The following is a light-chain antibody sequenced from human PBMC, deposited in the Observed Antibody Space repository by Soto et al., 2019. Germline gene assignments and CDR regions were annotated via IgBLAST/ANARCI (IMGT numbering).Light chain of an antibody. CDR2: GTS. V-gene: IGKV3-20*01. CDR3: QQYDSSHLYT. Sequence: EIVLTQSPGTLSLSPGERATLSCRASQSVSSSFLAWYQQKPGQAPRLLIYGTSDRAAGIPDRFSGSGSGTDFTLIISRLEPDDLVVYYCQQYDSSHLYTFGQGTKLEIK. CDR1: QSVSSSF. J-gene: IGKJ2*01.